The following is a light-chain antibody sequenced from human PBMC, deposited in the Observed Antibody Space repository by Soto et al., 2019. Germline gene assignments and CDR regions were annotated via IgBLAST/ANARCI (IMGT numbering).Light chain of an antibody. J-gene: IGLJ2*01. V-gene: IGLV4-69*02. CDR3: QTWGTGIRVV. CDR1: SGHSSYA. Sequence: QLVLTQSPSASASLGASVKLTCTLSSGHSSYAIAWHQQQPEKGPRYLMKLNSDGSYTKGDGIPDRFSGSSSGAERYLTISSLQSEDEADYYCQTWGTGIRVVFGGGTKLTVL. CDR2: LNSDGSY.